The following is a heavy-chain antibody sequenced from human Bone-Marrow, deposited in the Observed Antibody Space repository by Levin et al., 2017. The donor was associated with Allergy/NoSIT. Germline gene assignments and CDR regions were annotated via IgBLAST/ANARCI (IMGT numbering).Heavy chain of an antibody. Sequence: SGPTLVKPTQTLTVTCTFSGFSLSSSGVGVGWIRQSPGKPPEWLGIIYWDDDKHYSPSLQSRLTITKDTSKNQVVLTMTNMDPVYTATYYWAHRRPGGGSGSYWFDPWGQGTLVTVAS. CDR1: GFSLSSSGVG. CDR3: AHRRPGGGSGSYWFDP. J-gene: IGHJ5*02. V-gene: IGHV2-5*02. CDR2: IYWDDDK. D-gene: IGHD3-10*01.